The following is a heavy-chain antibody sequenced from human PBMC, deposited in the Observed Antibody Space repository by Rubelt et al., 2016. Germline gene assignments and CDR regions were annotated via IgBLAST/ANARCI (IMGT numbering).Heavy chain of an antibody. CDR2: IFFSGRT. CDR3: ARMGMTTVTH. J-gene: IGHJ4*02. D-gene: IGHD4-11*01. CDR1: GGSISSYY. V-gene: IGHV4-59*12. Sequence: QVQLQESGPGLVKPSETLSLTCTVSGGSISSYYWSWIRQPPGKGLEWIGSIFFSGRTYYNPSLKSRVTISVDTAKSQFSLKLSLLTAADTAVYYCARMGMTTVTHWGQGTLVTVSS.